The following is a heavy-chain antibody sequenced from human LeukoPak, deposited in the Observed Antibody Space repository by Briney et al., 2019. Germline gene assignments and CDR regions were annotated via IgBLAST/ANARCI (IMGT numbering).Heavy chain of an antibody. D-gene: IGHD4-23*01. CDR1: GFAVSDYY. J-gene: IGHJ4*02. CDR2: ISSRDNLI. CDR3: ASSAVVTPN. V-gene: IGHV3-11*04. Sequence: PGGSLRLSCAASGFAVSDYYMNWIRQAPGKGLEWVSYISSRDNLIYYADSVKGRFTISRDNAKNSLYLQMNSLRAEDTAVYYCASSAVVTPNWGQGTLVTVSS.